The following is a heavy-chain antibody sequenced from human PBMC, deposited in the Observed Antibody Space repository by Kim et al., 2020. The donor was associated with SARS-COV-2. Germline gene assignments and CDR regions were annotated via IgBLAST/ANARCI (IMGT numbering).Heavy chain of an antibody. J-gene: IGHJ4*02. V-gene: IGHV3-21*01. D-gene: IGHD5-12*01. CDR2: ISSSGTYI. CDR1: DFTFSSYS. Sequence: GGSLRLSCVASDFTFSSYSMNWVRQAPGKGLEWVASISSSGTYIFYADSVKGRFTISRDNARESLFLQMNSLRVEDTSLYFCARRPMSGYDLMDYWGQGT. CDR3: ARRPMSGYDLMDY.